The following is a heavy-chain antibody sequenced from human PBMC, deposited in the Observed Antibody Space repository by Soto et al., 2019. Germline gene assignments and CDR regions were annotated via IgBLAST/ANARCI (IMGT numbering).Heavy chain of an antibody. CDR1: GGSISSYY. Sequence: PSETLSLTCTVSGGSISSYYWSRIRQPPGKGLEWIGYIYYSGSTNYNPSLKSRVTISVDTSKNQFSLKLSSVTAADTAVYYCARVVLVGAAANAFDIWGQGTMVTVSS. CDR3: ARVVLVGAAANAFDI. D-gene: IGHD1-26*01. J-gene: IGHJ3*02. V-gene: IGHV4-59*01. CDR2: IYYSGST.